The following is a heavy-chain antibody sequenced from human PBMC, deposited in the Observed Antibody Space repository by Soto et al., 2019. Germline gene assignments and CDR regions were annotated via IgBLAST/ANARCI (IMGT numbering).Heavy chain of an antibody. CDR2: IVVGSGNT. J-gene: IGHJ4*02. D-gene: IGHD2-2*01. V-gene: IGHV1-58*02. CDR3: AADLMVVPAAGSFDY. CDR1: GDTHTIYF. Sequence: GASVKVSCKASGDTHTIYFIHWLRQARGQRLEWIGWIVVGSGNTNYAQKFQERVTITRDMSTSTAYMELSSLRSEDTAVYYCAADLMVVPAAGSFDYWGQGTLVTVSS.